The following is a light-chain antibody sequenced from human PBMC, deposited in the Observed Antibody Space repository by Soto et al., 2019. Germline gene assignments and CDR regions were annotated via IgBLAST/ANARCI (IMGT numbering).Light chain of an antibody. V-gene: IGKV3D-20*02. CDR3: QQRSNWPRT. CDR2: GAL. J-gene: IGKJ1*01. Sequence: EIVLTQSPGTLSLSPGERATLSCRASQTVSSRFLAWYQQKPGQAPRLLIYGALSRATGIPDRSSGSGSGTDFTLTISSLEPEDLAVYYCQQRSNWPRTFGQGTKVDNK. CDR1: QTVSSRF.